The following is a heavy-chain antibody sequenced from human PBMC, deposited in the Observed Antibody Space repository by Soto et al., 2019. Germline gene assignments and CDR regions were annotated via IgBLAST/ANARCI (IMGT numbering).Heavy chain of an antibody. J-gene: IGHJ6*03. Sequence: SETLSLTCTVSGGSISSYYWSWIRQPPGKGLEWIGYIYCSGSTNYNPSPKSRVTISVDTSKNQFSLKLSSVTAADTAVYYCARTGCGGDCYPESYYYYYMDVWGKGTTVTVSS. V-gene: IGHV4-59*08. CDR3: ARTGCGGDCYPESYYYYYMDV. CDR1: GGSISSYY. D-gene: IGHD2-21*01. CDR2: IYCSGST.